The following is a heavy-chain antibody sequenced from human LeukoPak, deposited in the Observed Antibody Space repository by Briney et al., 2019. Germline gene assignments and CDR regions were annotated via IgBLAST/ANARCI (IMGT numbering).Heavy chain of an antibody. V-gene: IGHV5-10-1*01. J-gene: IGHJ5*02. Sequence: GESLKISCMGSGYRVTNYWISWVRQMPGKGLEWMGRIDPSDSYTSYSPSFQGHVTISDDKSISTAYPQWSSLEASDTAMYYCARRVVVPTAGSFDPWGQGTLVIVSS. CDR1: GYRVTNYW. CDR3: ARRVVVPTAGSFDP. D-gene: IGHD2-2*01. CDR2: IDPSDSYT.